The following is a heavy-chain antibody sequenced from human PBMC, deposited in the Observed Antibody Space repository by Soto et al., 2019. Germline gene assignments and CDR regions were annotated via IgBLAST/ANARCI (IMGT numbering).Heavy chain of an antibody. Sequence: EVQLVESGGGLIQPGGSLRLSCAASGFTVSSNYMSWVRQAPGKGLEWVSVIYSGGSTYYADYVNGRFNISSDNSKNTLYLQMNSLRAEDTAVYYCARPPAPLYGMDFWGQGTTVTVSS. J-gene: IGHJ6*02. V-gene: IGHV3-53*01. CDR1: GFTVSSNY. CDR2: IYSGGST. CDR3: ARPPAPLYGMDF.